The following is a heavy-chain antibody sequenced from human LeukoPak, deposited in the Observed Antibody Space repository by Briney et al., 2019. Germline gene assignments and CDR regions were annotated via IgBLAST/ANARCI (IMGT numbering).Heavy chain of an antibody. D-gene: IGHD6-13*01. CDR1: GFTFSSYA. Sequence: GGSVRLSCAASGFTFSSYAMSWVRQAPGKGLEWVAAISGSGGRTYYADSVKGRFTISRDNSKNTLYLQMNSLRAEDTAVYYCAKAIAAAGFDYWGQGTLVTVSS. V-gene: IGHV3-23*01. J-gene: IGHJ4*02. CDR3: AKAIAAAGFDY. CDR2: ISGSGGRT.